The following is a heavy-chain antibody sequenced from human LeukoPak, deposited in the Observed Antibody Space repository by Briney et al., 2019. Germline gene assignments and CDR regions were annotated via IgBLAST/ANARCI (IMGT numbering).Heavy chain of an antibody. CDR3: ARGRITIFGVPRNRFDM. V-gene: IGHV5-51*01. J-gene: IGHJ3*02. Sequence: GESLKISCMGSGYTFTSYSSGWLRQMPGKGLRGMGIIYTGDSQTTYSPSFQGQLTISTHKSISTTFLQWSSLKVSDTAMYYCARGRITIFGVPRNRFDMWGQGTMVTVS. CDR2: IYTGDSQT. D-gene: IGHD3-3*01. CDR1: GYTFTSYS.